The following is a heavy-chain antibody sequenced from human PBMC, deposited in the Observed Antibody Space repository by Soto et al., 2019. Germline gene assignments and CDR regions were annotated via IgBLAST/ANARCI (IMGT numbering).Heavy chain of an antibody. J-gene: IGHJ5*02. CDR3: ARVRTIDFWSGYPYNLFDP. Sequence: SETLSLTCTVSGGSISSYYWSWIRQPPGKGLEWIGYIYYSGSTNYNPSLKSRVTISVDTSKNQFSLKLSSVTAADTAVYYCARVRTIDFWSGYPYNLFDPWGQGTLVTVSS. V-gene: IGHV4-59*01. D-gene: IGHD3-3*01. CDR2: IYYSGST. CDR1: GGSISSYY.